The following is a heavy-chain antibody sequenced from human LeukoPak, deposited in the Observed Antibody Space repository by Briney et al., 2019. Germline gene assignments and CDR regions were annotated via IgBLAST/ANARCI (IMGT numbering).Heavy chain of an antibody. CDR1: DYSITSDYY. CDR2: IYHSGST. Sequence: SETLSLTCAVSDYSITSDYYWGWIRQPPGKGLEGIGSIYHSGSTYYNPSLKSRVTISVDTSKNQFSLKLTSVTAADTAVYYCAREGSTSGTNWFDPWGQGTLVTVSS. D-gene: IGHD3-10*01. V-gene: IGHV4-38-2*02. CDR3: AREGSTSGTNWFDP. J-gene: IGHJ5*02.